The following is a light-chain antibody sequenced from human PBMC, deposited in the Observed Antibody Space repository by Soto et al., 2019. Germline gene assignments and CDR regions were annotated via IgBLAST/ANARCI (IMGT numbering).Light chain of an antibody. Sequence: QSALTQPRSVSGSPGQSVTISCTGTSSDVGGYDFVSWYQQHPGKAPKLMIYDVSSRPSGVPDRFSGSKSGNTASLTVSGLQAEDEDDYYCSSYAGTYYYVAFGGGTKVTVL. CDR1: SSDVGGYDF. J-gene: IGLJ2*01. V-gene: IGLV2-11*01. CDR2: DVS. CDR3: SSYAGTYYYVA.